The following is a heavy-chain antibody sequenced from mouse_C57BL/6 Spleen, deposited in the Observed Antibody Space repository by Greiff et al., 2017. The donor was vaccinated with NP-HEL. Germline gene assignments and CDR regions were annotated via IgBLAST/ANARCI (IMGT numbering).Heavy chain of an antibody. CDR1: GFNIKDYY. CDR3: AIDYGMDY. D-gene: IGHD2-4*01. CDR2: IAPEDGET. Sequence: EVQLQEPGAELVKPGASVTLSCTASGFNIKDYYMHWVKQRPDRGRAGFGRIAPEDGETKYAPNFQGKATITADTSSNTAYLQLSSLTSEDTADYYCAIDYGMDYWGQGTSVTVSS. V-gene: IGHV14-2*01. J-gene: IGHJ4*01.